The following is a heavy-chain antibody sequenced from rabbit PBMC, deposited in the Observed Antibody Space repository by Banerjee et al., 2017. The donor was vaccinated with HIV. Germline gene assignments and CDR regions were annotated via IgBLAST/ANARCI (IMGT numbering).Heavy chain of an antibody. V-gene: IGHV1S40*01. CDR1: GFSFSSGYW. CDR2: IATGSGTT. J-gene: IGHJ4*01. D-gene: IGHD3-1*01. Sequence: QSLEESGGDLVKPGASLTLTCTASGFSFSSGYWICWVRQAPGKGLEWIACIATGSGTTYYANWAKGRFTISKTSSTTVTLQMTSLTAAGTAAYFCARGAGDNGAGYNLWGQGTLVTVS. CDR3: ARGAGDNGAGYNL.